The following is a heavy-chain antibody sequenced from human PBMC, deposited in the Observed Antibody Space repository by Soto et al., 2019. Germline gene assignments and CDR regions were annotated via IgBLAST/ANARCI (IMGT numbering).Heavy chain of an antibody. V-gene: IGHV4-61*01. CDR2: MYYTGVT. Sequence: KSSETLSLTCSVSGGSVRSGNHFWNWIRQPPGRRLEWLGYMYYTGVTNYNPSLKSRVSMSVDTSKNQFSLKLTSLTAADTAVYYCARGGEPLGYYGLDVWGQGTTVTVSS. J-gene: IGHJ6*02. D-gene: IGHD3-10*01. CDR3: ARGGEPLGYYGLDV. CDR1: GGSVRSGNHF.